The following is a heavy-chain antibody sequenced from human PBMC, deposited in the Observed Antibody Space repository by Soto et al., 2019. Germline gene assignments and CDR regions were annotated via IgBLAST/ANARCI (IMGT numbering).Heavy chain of an antibody. J-gene: IGHJ4*02. V-gene: IGHV3-53*02. CDR1: GFAVSSNH. Sequence: EVQLEETGGGLIQPGGSLSLSCAASGFAVSSNHMSWVRQAPGKGLEWVTLIHSDGGTYGGDTYSADSVKGRFTISRDNSKNTIYLQMNRLRAEDSALYYCARDLGRAPFDYWGQGTLVTVSS. CDR2: IHSDGGTYGGDT. CDR3: ARDLGRAPFDY.